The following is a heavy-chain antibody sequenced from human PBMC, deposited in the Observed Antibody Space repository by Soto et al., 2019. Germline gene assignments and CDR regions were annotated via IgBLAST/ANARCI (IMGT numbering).Heavy chain of an antibody. Sequence: SETLSLTCAVYGGSFSGYYWSWIRQPPGKGLEWIGEINHSGSTNYNPSLKSRVTISVDTSKNQFSLKLSSVTAADTAVDYCASSRTTSFDYWGQGTLVTVSS. D-gene: IGHD1-1*01. CDR1: GGSFSGYY. V-gene: IGHV4-34*01. CDR2: INHSGST. J-gene: IGHJ4*02. CDR3: ASSRTTSFDY.